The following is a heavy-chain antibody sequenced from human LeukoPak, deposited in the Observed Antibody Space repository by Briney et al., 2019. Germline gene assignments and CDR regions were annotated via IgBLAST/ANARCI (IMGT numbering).Heavy chain of an antibody. D-gene: IGHD1-7*01. CDR1: GFTFSSYA. CDR3: ARGGATGTTGDLDY. J-gene: IGHJ4*03. V-gene: IGHV3-30-3*01. CDR2: ISYDGSNK. Sequence: GGSLRLSCAASGFTFSSYAMHWVRQAPGKGLEWVAVISYDGSNKYYADSVKGRFTISRDNSKNTLYLQMNSLRAEDTAVYYCARGGATGTTGDLDYWGQGTTVTVSS.